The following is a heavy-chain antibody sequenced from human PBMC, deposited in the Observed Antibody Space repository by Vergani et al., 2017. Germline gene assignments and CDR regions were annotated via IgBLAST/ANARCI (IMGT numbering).Heavy chain of an antibody. CDR1: GETFSGNY. CDR3: ARDQVAAAGTDRTNWFDP. D-gene: IGHD6-13*01. V-gene: IGHV4-34*01. J-gene: IGHJ5*02. Sequence: QVQLHQWGTGLVKPTENLSLMCAVYGETFSGNYWSWIRQPPGKGLEWIGEVSHSGSANYNPSLKSRVYISVDTSKNQFSLKLRSVTAADTAVYYCARDQVAAAGTDRTNWFDPWGQGTLVTVSS. CDR2: VSHSGSA.